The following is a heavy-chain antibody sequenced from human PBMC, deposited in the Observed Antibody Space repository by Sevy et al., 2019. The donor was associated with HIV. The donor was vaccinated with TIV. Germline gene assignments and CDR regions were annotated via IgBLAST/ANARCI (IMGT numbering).Heavy chain of an antibody. CDR2: IYYSGCR. CDR1: GGSIRSSHW. D-gene: IGHD3-10*01. J-gene: IGHJ6*01. CDR3: AREEYFYGSGTYDYGMDI. Sequence: SETLSLTCTVSGGSIRSSHWWSWVRQSPGKGLEWIGEIYYSGCRNYNPSLKSRLTISVVTSNNLFSLRLSSVTAADTAVYYCAREEYFYGSGTYDYGMDIWGQGTTVTVSS. V-gene: IGHV4-4*02.